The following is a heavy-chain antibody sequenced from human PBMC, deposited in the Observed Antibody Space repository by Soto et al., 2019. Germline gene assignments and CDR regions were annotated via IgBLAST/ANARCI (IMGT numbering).Heavy chain of an antibody. Sequence: GGSMRLSCAASGFTFSSYSMNWVRQAPGKGLEWVSSISSSSSYIYYADSVKGRFTISRDNAKNSLYLQMNSLRAENTAVYYCASSDYSNWFDPWGQGTLVTVSS. V-gene: IGHV3-21*01. J-gene: IGHJ5*02. CDR3: ASSDYSNWFDP. CDR1: GFTFSSYS. CDR2: ISSSSSYI. D-gene: IGHD4-4*01.